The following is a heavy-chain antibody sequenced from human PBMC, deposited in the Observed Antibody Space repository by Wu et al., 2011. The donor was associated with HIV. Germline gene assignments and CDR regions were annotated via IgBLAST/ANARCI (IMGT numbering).Heavy chain of an antibody. V-gene: IGHV1-8*02. J-gene: IGHJ6*02. D-gene: IGHD2-2*01. CDR3: ARDTSEYQPLYYYYGMDV. CDR1: GYTFTSYD. CDR2: MNPNSGNT. Sequence: QVQLVQSGAEVKKPGASVKVSCKASGYTFTSYDINWVRQATGQGLEWMGWMNPNSGNTGYAQKFQGRVTMTRNTSISTAYMELSSLRSEDTAVYYCARDTSEYQPLYYYYGMDVWGQGTTVTVSS.